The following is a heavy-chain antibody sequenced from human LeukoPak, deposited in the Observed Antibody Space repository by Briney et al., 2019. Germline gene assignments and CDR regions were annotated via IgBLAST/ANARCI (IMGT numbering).Heavy chain of an antibody. CDR2: VYYSGSA. CDR3: ARKPIINNAWYYFDC. CDR1: GGSVGSGSYY. V-gene: IGHV4-39*07. Sequence: KASETLSLTRTVSGGSVGSGSYYWSWIRQSPGQGLEWIGNVYYSGSAYYNPSLKGRVTMSVDTSKNQFSLKLSSVTAADTAVYYCARKPIINNAWYYFDCWGQGILVAVSS. D-gene: IGHD1/OR15-1a*01. J-gene: IGHJ4*02.